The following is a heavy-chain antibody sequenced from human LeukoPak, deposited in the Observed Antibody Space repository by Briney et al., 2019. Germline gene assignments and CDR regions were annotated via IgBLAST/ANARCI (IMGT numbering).Heavy chain of an antibody. CDR1: GGSISSGDYY. V-gene: IGHV4-30-4*08. Sequence: SQTLSLTCTVSGGSISSGDYYCSWIRQPPGKGLEWIGYIYYSGSTYYNPSLKSRVTISVDTSKNQFSLKLSSVTAADTAVYYCARDLRGYDFFDYWGQGTLVTVSS. CDR3: ARDLRGYDFFDY. CDR2: IYYSGST. J-gene: IGHJ4*02. D-gene: IGHD5-12*01.